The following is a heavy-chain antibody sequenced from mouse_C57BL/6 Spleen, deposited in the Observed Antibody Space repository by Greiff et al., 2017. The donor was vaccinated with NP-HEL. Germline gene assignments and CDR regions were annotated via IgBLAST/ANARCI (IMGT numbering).Heavy chain of an antibody. CDR1: GYSFTGYF. CDR3: ARTLPRKDFDY. D-gene: IGHD2-10*02. Sequence: EVQLVESGPELVKPGDSVKISCKASGYSFTGYFMNWVMQSHGKSLEWIGRINPYNGDTFYNQKFKGKATLTVDKSSSTAHMELRSLTSEDSAVYYCARTLPRKDFDYWGQGTTLTVSS. J-gene: IGHJ2*01. V-gene: IGHV1-20*01. CDR2: INPYNGDT.